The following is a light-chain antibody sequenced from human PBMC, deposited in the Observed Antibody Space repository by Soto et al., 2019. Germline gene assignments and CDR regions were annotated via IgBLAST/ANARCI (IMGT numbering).Light chain of an antibody. CDR2: KAS. CDR3: QQYNSYSLFT. J-gene: IGKJ3*01. CDR1: QNINNW. Sequence: DIQMTQSPSTLSASVGDRVTITCRASQNINNWLAWYQQKPGKAPKLLISKASTLHGGVPSRSSGSGSGTEYTLTISCLQPDDFGTYYCQQYNSYSLFTFGPGTKVDIK. V-gene: IGKV1-5*03.